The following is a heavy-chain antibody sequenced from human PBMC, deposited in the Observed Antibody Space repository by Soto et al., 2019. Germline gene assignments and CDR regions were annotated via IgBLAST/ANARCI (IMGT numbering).Heavy chain of an antibody. CDR2: INVYNGNS. V-gene: IGHV1-18*01. CDR3: ARVPFSSSWYGVDY. D-gene: IGHD6-13*01. CDR1: GYTFTSFG. J-gene: IGHJ4*02. Sequence: QVKLVQSGTEVKKPGASVKVSCKASGYTFTSFGIGWVRQAPGQGLEWMGWINVYNGNSYYVQKLQGRVTMTTDTATSTTYMELRSLRSDDTAVYYCARVPFSSSWYGVDYWGQGTLITVPS.